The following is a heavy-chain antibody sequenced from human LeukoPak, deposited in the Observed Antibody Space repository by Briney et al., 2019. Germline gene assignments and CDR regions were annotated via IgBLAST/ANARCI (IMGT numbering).Heavy chain of an antibody. J-gene: IGHJ5*02. CDR3: AKYVSTGWFDP. V-gene: IGHV4-59*08. Sequence: SETLSLTCAVYGGSFSGYYWSWIRQPPGKGLEWIGYIYYSGSTNYNPSLKSRVSISIDTSENQFSLKLSSVTAADTAVYYCAKYVSTGWFDPWGQGTLVTVSS. CDR1: GGSFSGYY. CDR2: IYYSGST. D-gene: IGHD5/OR15-5a*01.